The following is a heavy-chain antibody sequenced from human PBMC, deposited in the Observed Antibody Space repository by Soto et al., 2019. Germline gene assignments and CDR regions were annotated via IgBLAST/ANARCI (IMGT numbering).Heavy chain of an antibody. J-gene: IGHJ4*02. CDR2: INAGNGNT. Sequence: QVQLVQSGAEEKKPGASVKVSCKASGYTFTSYAMHWVRQAPGQRLEWMGWINAGNGNTKHSQKLQGRVTITTDTSASTAYMELSSLRSEDTAVYYCARDVAAADYRGQGTLVTVSS. CDR3: ARDVAAADY. V-gene: IGHV1-3*05. D-gene: IGHD2-2*01. CDR1: GYTFTSYA.